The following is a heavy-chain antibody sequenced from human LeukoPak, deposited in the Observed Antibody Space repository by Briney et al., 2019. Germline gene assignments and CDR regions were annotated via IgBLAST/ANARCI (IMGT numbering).Heavy chain of an antibody. Sequence: GGSLRLSCAASGFTFSSYSMNWVRQAPGKGLEWVSSISSSSNNSYDDSVKGLFTISRDNAKNSLYLQMNSLRAEDTAVYYCASLGTVSRDGYNSPRGRQRTFDYWGQGTLVTVSS. V-gene: IGHV3-21*01. CDR2: ISSSSNN. CDR3: ASLGTVSRDGYNSPRGRQRTFDY. D-gene: IGHD5-24*01. CDR1: GFTFSSYS. J-gene: IGHJ4*02.